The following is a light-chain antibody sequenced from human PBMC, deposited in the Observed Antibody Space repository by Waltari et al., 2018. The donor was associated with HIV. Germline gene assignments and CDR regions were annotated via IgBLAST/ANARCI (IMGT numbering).Light chain of an antibody. Sequence: QSPDSLAVSLGERATINCKSSQSVLYSSNNKNYLAWYQQKPGQPPKLLIYWASTRESGVPDRFSGSGSGTDFTLTISSLQAEDVAVYYCQQYYSTPPMYTFGQGTKLEIK. CDR1: QSVLYSSNNKNY. J-gene: IGKJ2*01. V-gene: IGKV4-1*01. CDR3: QQYYSTPPMYT. CDR2: WAS.